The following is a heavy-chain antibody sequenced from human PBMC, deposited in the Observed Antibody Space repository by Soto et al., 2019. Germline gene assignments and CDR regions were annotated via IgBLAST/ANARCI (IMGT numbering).Heavy chain of an antibody. J-gene: IGHJ4*02. CDR1: GFTFSGYS. CDR3: AREDILGARSFDY. CDR2: ISSGSKTI. V-gene: IGHV3-48*02. Sequence: PVGSLRLSCAASGFTFSGYSVNWVRQAPGKGLEWVSYISSGSKTIYYADSVKGRFTVSRDNARNSQYLQMSSLRDEDTAVYYCAREDILGARSFDYWGQGTLVTVSS. D-gene: IGHD1-26*01.